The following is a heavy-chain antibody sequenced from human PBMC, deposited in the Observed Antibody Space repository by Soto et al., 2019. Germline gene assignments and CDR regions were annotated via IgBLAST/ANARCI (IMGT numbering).Heavy chain of an antibody. CDR2: IYRSGNA. CDR1: VVSISSGGYY. Sequence: TLSLTCTVSVVSISSGGYYCSWIRQHPGKGLEWIGYIYRSGNAYYNPSLKSRVAMSVDTSKNQFSLKVSSVTVADTAVYYCVRKNDFSSGSSYSSGLHVWGQGTAVTVSS. V-gene: IGHV4-31*03. J-gene: IGHJ6*02. D-gene: IGHD3-3*01. CDR3: VRKNDFSSGSSYSSGLHV.